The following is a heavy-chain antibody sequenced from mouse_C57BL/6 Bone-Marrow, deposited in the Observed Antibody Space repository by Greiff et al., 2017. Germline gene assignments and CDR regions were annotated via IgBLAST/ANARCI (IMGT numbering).Heavy chain of an antibody. J-gene: IGHJ4*01. D-gene: IGHD1-1*01. CDR2: IYPGNSDT. Sequence: EVQLQESGTVLARPGASVKMSCKTSGYTFTSYWMHWVKQRPGQGLEWIGAIYPGNSDTSYNQKFKGKAKLTAVTSASTAYMELSSLTNEDSAVYYGTRATVVEGDYAMDYWGQGTSVTVSS. CDR3: TRATVVEGDYAMDY. V-gene: IGHV1-5*01. CDR1: GYTFTSYW.